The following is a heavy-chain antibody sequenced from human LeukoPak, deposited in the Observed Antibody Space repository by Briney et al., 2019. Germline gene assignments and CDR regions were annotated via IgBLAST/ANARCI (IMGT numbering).Heavy chain of an antibody. CDR2: ISGSGSTT. V-gene: IGHV3-23*01. CDR3: AKDYCGGDCYSVADY. CDR1: GFTFSSYA. Sequence: GGSLRLSCAASGFTFSSYAMNWVRQAPGKGLEWVSAISGSGSTTYYADSVKGRFTISRDNSKNTLYLQMNSLRAEDTAVYYCAKDYCGGDCYSVADYWGQGTLVTVSS. D-gene: IGHD2-21*02. J-gene: IGHJ4*02.